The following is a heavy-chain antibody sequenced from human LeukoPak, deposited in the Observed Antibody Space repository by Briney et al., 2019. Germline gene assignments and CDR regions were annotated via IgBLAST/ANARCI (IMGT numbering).Heavy chain of an antibody. J-gene: IGHJ3*02. CDR1: GFTFSSYA. CDR2: ISYDGSNK. Sequence: PGRSLRLSCAASGFTFSSYAMHWVRQAPCKGLEWVAVISYDGSNKYYADSVKGRFTISRDNSKNTLYLQMNSLRAEDTAVYYCARDEIVVVITFSAFDIWGQGTMVTVSS. CDR3: ARDEIVVVITFSAFDI. V-gene: IGHV3-30-3*01. D-gene: IGHD3-22*01.